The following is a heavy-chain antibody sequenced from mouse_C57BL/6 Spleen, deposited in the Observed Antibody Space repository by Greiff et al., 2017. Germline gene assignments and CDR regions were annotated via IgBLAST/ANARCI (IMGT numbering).Heavy chain of an antibody. J-gene: IGHJ4*01. CDR3: ARGATVVVYYAMDY. CDR2: IYPGSGST. Sequence: VQLQQSGAELVKPGASVKMSCKASGYTFTSYWITWVKQRPGQGLEWIGDIYPGSGSTNYNEKFKSKATLTVDTSSSTAYMQLSSLTSEDSAVYYCARGATVVVYYAMDYWGQGTSVTVSS. CDR1: GYTFTSYW. D-gene: IGHD1-1*01. V-gene: IGHV1-55*01.